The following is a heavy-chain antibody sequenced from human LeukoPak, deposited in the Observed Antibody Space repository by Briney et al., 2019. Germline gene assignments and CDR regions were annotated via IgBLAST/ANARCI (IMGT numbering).Heavy chain of an antibody. Sequence: SQTLSLTCTVSGGSISSGDYYWSWIRQPPGKGLEWIGYIYYSGSTYYNPSLKSRVTISVDTSKNQFSLKLSSVTAADTAVYYCASQRMRRGYSGYAKGYFDLWGRGTLVTVSS. CDR2: IYYSGST. CDR1: GGSISSGDYY. D-gene: IGHD5-12*01. J-gene: IGHJ2*01. CDR3: ASQRMRRGYSGYAKGYFDL. V-gene: IGHV4-30-4*01.